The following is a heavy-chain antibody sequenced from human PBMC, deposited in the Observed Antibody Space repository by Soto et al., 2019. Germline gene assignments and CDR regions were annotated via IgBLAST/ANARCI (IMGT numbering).Heavy chain of an antibody. CDR2: ISYDGSNK. CDR3: ARVEYMPGDHIHGAFDI. CDR1: GFTFSSYA. V-gene: IGHV3-30*04. D-gene: IGHD6-6*01. Sequence: GGSLRLSCAASGFTFSSYAMHWVRQAPGKGLEWVAVISYDGSNKYYADSVKGRFTISRDNSKNTLYLQMNSLRAEDTAVYYCARVEYMPGDHIHGAFDIWGQGTMVTVSS. J-gene: IGHJ3*02.